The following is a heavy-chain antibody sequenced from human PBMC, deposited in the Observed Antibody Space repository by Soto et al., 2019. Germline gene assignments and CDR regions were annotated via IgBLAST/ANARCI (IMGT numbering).Heavy chain of an antibody. CDR1: GYTFTSYG. Sequence: ASVKVSCKASGYTFTSYGISWVRQAPGQGLEWMGWISAYNGNTNYAQKLQGRVTMTTDTSTSTAYMELRSLRSDDTAVYYCARPYYDILTGYPNYYYYMDVWGKGTTVTVSS. D-gene: IGHD3-9*01. CDR2: ISAYNGNT. CDR3: ARPYYDILTGYPNYYYYMDV. V-gene: IGHV1-18*01. J-gene: IGHJ6*03.